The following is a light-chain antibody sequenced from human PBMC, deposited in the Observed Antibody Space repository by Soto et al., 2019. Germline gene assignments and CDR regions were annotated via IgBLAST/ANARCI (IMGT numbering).Light chain of an antibody. V-gene: IGKV3D-20*02. CDR2: GAS. CDR1: QSVSNNY. J-gene: IGKJ4*01. Sequence: EIELTQSPGTLSLAPGERATLSCRASQSVSNNYLAWYQQKPGQAPRLLIYGASNRATGIPDRFSGSGSGTDFTLTISSLEPEDFAVYYCQQRTNWLTFGGGTKVDIK. CDR3: QQRTNWLT.